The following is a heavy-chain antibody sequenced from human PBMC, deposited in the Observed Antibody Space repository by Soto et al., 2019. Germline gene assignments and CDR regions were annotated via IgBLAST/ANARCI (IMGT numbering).Heavy chain of an antibody. CDR1: GGSFSGYY. CDR2: INHSGST. Sequence: SETLSLTCAVYGGSFSGYYWSWIRQPPGKGLEWIGEINHSGSTNYNPSLKSRVTISVDTSKNQFSLKLSSVTAADTAVYYCARPEEGVGPAAYDYWGQGTLVTVSS. V-gene: IGHV4-34*01. J-gene: IGHJ4*02. D-gene: IGHD2-2*01. CDR3: ARPEEGVGPAAYDY.